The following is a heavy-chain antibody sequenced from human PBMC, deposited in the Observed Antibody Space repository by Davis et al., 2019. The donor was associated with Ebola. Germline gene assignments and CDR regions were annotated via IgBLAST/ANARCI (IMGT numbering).Heavy chain of an antibody. CDR3: YLFSELGYCSGGSCYSLDY. D-gene: IGHD2-15*01. V-gene: IGHV3-23*01. CDR2: ISGSGGST. Sequence: PGGSLRLSCAASGFTFSSYAMSWVRQAPGKGLEWVSAISGSGGSTYYADSVKGRFTISRDNSKNTLYLQMNSLRAEDTAVYYCYLFSELGYCSGGSCYSLDYWGQGTLVTVSS. CDR1: GFTFSSYA. J-gene: IGHJ4*02.